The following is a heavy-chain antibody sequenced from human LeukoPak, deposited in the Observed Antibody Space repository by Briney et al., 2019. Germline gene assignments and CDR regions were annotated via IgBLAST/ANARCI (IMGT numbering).Heavy chain of an antibody. J-gene: IGHJ4*02. CDR3: ARCGSYYTFDY. V-gene: IGHV3-30*03. CDR2: VSYDGSNK. D-gene: IGHD3-10*01. Sequence: GGSLRLSCAASGFTFNSYWMNWVRQAPGKGLEWVAVVSYDGSNKYYADSVKGRFTISRDNSKNTLYLQMNSLRAEDTAVYYCARCGSYYTFDYWGQGTLVTVSS. CDR1: GFTFNSYW.